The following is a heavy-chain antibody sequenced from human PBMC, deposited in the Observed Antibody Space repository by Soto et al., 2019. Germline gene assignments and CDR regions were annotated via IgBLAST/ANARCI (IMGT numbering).Heavy chain of an antibody. V-gene: IGHV1-46*01. CDR1: GYTFTSYY. CDR2: INPSGGST. Sequence: ASVKVSCKASGYTFTSYYMHWVRQAPGQGLEWMGIINPSGGSTSYAQKLQGRVTMTRDTSTSTVYMELSSLRSEDTAVYYCARDLSTYYDILTGYYDYYYYYGMAVWGQGTTVTVYS. D-gene: IGHD3-9*01. CDR3: ARDLSTYYDILTGYYDYYYYYGMAV. J-gene: IGHJ6*02.